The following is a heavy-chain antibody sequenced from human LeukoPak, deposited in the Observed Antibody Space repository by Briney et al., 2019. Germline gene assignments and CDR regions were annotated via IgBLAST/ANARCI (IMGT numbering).Heavy chain of an antibody. D-gene: IGHD3-3*01. Sequence: GGSLRLSCLTSGFIFTDYDMHWVRQAPGKGLEWVASMRSDGTNKYYGDSVKGRFTISRDNSKNTVYLQMNSLRAEDTAVYYCAKLVGRTFGVVIGPSIWGQGTMVTVSS. CDR1: GFIFTDYD. CDR3: AKLVGRTFGVVIGPSI. J-gene: IGHJ3*02. V-gene: IGHV3-30*02. CDR2: MRSDGTNK.